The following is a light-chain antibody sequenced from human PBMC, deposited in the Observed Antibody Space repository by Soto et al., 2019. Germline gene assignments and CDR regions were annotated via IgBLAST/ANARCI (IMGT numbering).Light chain of an antibody. J-gene: IGKJ2*01. V-gene: IGKV1-8*01. CDR3: QQYYSYPPYT. Sequence: AIRMTQSPSSLSASTGDRVTITCRASQGISSYLAWYQQKPGKAPKLLIYAASTLQSGVPSRFSGSGSGTDFPLTISCLQSEVFATYYCQQYYSYPPYTFGQGTKLEIK. CDR1: QGISSY. CDR2: AAS.